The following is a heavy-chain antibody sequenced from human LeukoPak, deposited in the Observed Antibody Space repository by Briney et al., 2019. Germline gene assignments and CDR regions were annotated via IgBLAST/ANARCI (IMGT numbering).Heavy chain of an antibody. CDR3: ATFEGGYCSSTSCYTVDY. CDR1: GYTLTELS. V-gene: IGHV1-24*01. CDR2: FDPEDGET. D-gene: IGHD2-2*02. Sequence: ASVKVSCKVSGYTLTELSMHWVRQAPGKGLEWMGGFDPEDGETIYAQKFQGRVTMTEDTSTDTAYMELSSLRSEDTAVYYCATFEGGYCSSTSCYTVDYWGQGTLVTVSS. J-gene: IGHJ4*02.